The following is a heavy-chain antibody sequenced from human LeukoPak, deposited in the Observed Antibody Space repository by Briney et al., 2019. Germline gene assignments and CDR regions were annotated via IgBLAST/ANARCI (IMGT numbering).Heavy chain of an antibody. CDR1: AGSFNNYF. CDR2: ITHSGST. V-gene: IGHV4-34*01. Sequence: SETLSLTCAVYAGSFNNYFWSWIRQPPGRGLEWIGEITHSGSTNYNPSVKSRVTISVDTSKNQFSLKLNSVTAADTAVYYCVSRYSSGGFEAENWGQGTLVTVSS. CDR3: VSRYSSGGFEAEN. D-gene: IGHD6-19*01. J-gene: IGHJ4*01.